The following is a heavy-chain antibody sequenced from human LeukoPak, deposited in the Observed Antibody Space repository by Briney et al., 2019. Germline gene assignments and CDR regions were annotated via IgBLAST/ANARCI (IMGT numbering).Heavy chain of an antibody. Sequence: GGSLRLSCAASGFTLSGYDMHWVRQATGKGLEWVSVIGTAGGTYYPGSVKGRFTISRENAKNSLYLQMNSLRAGDTAVYYCTRAGYSSGWSPYYGMDVWGQGTTVTVSS. CDR2: IGTAGGT. CDR1: GFTLSGYD. J-gene: IGHJ6*02. CDR3: TRAGYSSGWSPYYGMDV. D-gene: IGHD6-19*01. V-gene: IGHV3-13*04.